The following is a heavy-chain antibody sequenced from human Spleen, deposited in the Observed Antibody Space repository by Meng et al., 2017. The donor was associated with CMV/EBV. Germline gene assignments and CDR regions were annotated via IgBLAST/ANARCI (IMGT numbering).Heavy chain of an antibody. D-gene: IGHD5-18*01. Sequence: ASGFTFSSYAMHWVRQAPGKGLEWVAVISYDGSNKYYADSMKGRFTISRDNAKSSLYLQMNSLRGEDTAVFYCARDRGYSYGYALDYWGQGTLVTVSS. CDR2: ISYDGSNK. J-gene: IGHJ4*02. CDR3: ARDRGYSYGYALDY. CDR1: GFTFSSYA. V-gene: IGHV3-30*04.